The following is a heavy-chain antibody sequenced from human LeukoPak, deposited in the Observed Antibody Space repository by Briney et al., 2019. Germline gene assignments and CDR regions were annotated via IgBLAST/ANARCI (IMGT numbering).Heavy chain of an antibody. V-gene: IGHV4-38-2*02. Sequence: SETLSLTCTVSGYSISSGYYWGWIRQPPGKGLEWIGNIYHIGSTYYNPSLKSRVTISVDTSKNQFSLKLSSVTAADTAVYCCARGDGYNYWGQGTLVTVSS. J-gene: IGHJ4*02. D-gene: IGHD5-24*01. CDR1: GYSISSGYY. CDR3: ARGDGYNY. CDR2: IYHIGST.